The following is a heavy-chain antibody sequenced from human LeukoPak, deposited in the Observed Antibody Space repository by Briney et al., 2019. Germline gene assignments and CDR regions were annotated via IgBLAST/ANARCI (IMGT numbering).Heavy chain of an antibody. CDR3: AGRGDGNLYYFDH. V-gene: IGHV3-30*03. CDR2: LSYDGNDK. CDR1: GFTFKRHG. D-gene: IGHD5-24*01. Sequence: GGSLRLSCAASGFTFKRHGMHWVRQAPGKGLEWVAVLSYDGNDKYYVDSVKGRFTISRDNAKNSLYLQMNSLRPEDTAVYYCAGRGDGNLYYFDHWGQGTLVTASS. J-gene: IGHJ4*02.